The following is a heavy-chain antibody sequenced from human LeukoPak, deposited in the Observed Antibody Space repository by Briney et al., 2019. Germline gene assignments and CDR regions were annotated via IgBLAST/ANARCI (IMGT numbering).Heavy chain of an antibody. V-gene: IGHV1-46*01. CDR3: ARGGGGLTNFDY. CDR2: INPSGGST. D-gene: IGHD3-16*01. CDR1: GYTFTSYY. Sequence: ASVKVSCKAPGYTFTSYYMHWVRQAPGQGLEWMGIINPSGGSTRYAQKFQGRVTMTRDTSTSTVYMDLSSLRSEDTAVYYCARGGGGLTNFDYWGQGTLATVSS. J-gene: IGHJ4*02.